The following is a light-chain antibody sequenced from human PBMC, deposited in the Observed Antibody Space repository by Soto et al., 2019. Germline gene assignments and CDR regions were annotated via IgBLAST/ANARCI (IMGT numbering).Light chain of an antibody. CDR1: RTLLHITGETF. CDR3: MQSTQLPPT. CDR2: EVS. J-gene: IGKJ5*01. V-gene: IGKV2D-29*02. Sequence: DIVITRSPLSLPVTLGDPASISSRSSRTLLHITGETFLFWYLQKPGQSPQLLIYEVSTRVSGVPDRFSGSGSGTDFTLEISRVETDDVGIYYCMQSTQLPPTFGQGTRLEIK.